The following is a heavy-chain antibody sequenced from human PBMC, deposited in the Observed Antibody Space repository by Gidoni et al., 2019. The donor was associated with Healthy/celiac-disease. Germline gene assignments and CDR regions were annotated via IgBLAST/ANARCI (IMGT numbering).Heavy chain of an antibody. V-gene: IGHV4-38-2*01. J-gene: IGHJ3*02. CDR2: IYHSGST. CDR3: VAPLYDSSGYDAFDI. CDR1: GYSLSSGYY. D-gene: IGHD3-22*01. Sequence: QVQLQESGPGLVTPSETLSLTCAVSGYSLSSGYYWGWIRQPPGKGLEWIGSIYHSGSTYYKPSLKSRVTISVDTSKNQFSLKLSSVTAADTAVYYCVAPLYDSSGYDAFDIWGQGTMVTVSS.